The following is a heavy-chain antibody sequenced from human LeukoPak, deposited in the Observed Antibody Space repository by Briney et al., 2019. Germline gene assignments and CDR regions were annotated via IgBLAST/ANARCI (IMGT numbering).Heavy chain of an antibody. J-gene: IGHJ4*02. CDR3: AIGLLSSLDY. CDR1: GYTFTGYY. D-gene: IGHD3-10*01. Sequence: ASVKVSCKASGYTFTGYYLHWVRQAPGQGLEWMGWINPNSGVTNYAQKFQGTVTMTRDTSISTAYMEMNRLISDDTAVYYCAIGLLSSLDYWGQGTLVTVSS. V-gene: IGHV1-2*02. CDR2: INPNSGVT.